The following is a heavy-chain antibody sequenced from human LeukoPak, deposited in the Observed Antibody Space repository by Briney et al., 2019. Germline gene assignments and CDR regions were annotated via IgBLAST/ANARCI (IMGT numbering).Heavy chain of an antibody. D-gene: IGHD4-17*01. CDR3: ADDFGD. Sequence: SETLSLTCSVSGVFVSSYYWSWIRQPAGKGLEWIGRMYPSGTTHYNPSLKSRVAMSVDTSKNQFSLRLTSVTAADTAVYYCADDFGDWGQGTLVTVSS. CDR2: MYPSGTT. V-gene: IGHV4-4*07. CDR1: GVFVSSYY. J-gene: IGHJ4*02.